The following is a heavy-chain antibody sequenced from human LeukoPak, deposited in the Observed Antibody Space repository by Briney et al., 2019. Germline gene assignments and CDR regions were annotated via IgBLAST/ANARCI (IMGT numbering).Heavy chain of an antibody. CDR3: ASPVFSDAFDI. CDR1: GGSISSGGYY. CDR2: IYHSGST. D-gene: IGHD2-21*01. V-gene: IGHV4-30-2*01. J-gene: IGHJ3*02. Sequence: SETLSLTCTVSGGSISSGGYYWSWIRQPPGKGLEWIGYIYHSGSTYYNPSLKSRVTISVDRSKNQFSLKLSSVTAADTAVYYCASPVFSDAFDIWGQGTMVTVSS.